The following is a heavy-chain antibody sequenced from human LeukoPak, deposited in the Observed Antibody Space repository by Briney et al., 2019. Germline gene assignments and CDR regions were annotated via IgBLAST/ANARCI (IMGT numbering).Heavy chain of an antibody. J-gene: IGHJ3*02. CDR2: IYSGVGT. CDR3: AREPPSPLAFDI. V-gene: IGHV3-66*02. CDR1: GFTIGGNY. Sequence: GGSLRLSCAASGFTIGGNYMSWVRQPPGKGLEWVSFIYSGVGTYYSDSVKGRFTISRDNSKNTPYLEMKNLKTEDTAVYYCAREPPSPLAFDIWGQGTMVTVSS.